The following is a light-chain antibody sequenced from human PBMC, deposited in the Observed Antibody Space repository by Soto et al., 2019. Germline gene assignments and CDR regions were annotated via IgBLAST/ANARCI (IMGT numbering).Light chain of an antibody. CDR2: EVT. CDR1: SSDVGAYNY. Sequence: QSVLTQPPSASGSPGQSVTISCTGTSSDVGAYNYVSWYQQHSGIAPKVMIYEVTKRHSGVPDRFSGSKSGNTASLTVSGRQAEDEADYYCSSYAGSNNWVFGGGTKLTVL. J-gene: IGLJ3*02. CDR3: SSYAGSNNWV. V-gene: IGLV2-8*01.